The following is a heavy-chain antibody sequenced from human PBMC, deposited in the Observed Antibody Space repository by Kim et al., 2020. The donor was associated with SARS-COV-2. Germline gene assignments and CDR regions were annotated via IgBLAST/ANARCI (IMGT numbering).Heavy chain of an antibody. D-gene: IGHD3-16*02. Sequence: SAEPPNARFTIFRNNGKNNLYLQMNSLTVDDTAVYYCAKAGNYRFDDWGQGTLVTVSS. J-gene: IGHJ4*02. CDR3: AKAGNYRFDD. V-gene: IGHV3-74*01.